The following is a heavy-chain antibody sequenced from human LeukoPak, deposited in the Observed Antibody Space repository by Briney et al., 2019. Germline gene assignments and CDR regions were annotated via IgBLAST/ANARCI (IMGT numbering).Heavy chain of an antibody. Sequence: EASVKVSCKASGYTFTGYYMHWVRQAPGQGLEWMGWINPNSGGTNYAQKFQGRVTMTRDTAISTAYMELSRLRSDDTAVYYCARTTLIAVAGRQDREFDPWGQGTLVTVSS. V-gene: IGHV1-2*02. CDR3: ARTTLIAVAGRQDREFDP. D-gene: IGHD6-19*01. J-gene: IGHJ5*02. CDR2: INPNSGGT. CDR1: GYTFTGYY.